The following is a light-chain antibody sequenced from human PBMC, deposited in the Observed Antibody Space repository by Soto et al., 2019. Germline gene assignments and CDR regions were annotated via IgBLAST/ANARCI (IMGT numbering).Light chain of an antibody. V-gene: IGKV1-13*02. CDR2: AAS. J-gene: IGKJ4*01. CDR3: QQYYSYPLT. Sequence: IQMTQSPSSMSASVGDSVTLTCRASHDIGTFLDWYHQRPGKAPKLLIYAASTLESRVPSRFSGSGSGTDFTLTISCLQSEDFAAYYCQQYYSYPLTFGGGTKVDIK. CDR1: HDIGTF.